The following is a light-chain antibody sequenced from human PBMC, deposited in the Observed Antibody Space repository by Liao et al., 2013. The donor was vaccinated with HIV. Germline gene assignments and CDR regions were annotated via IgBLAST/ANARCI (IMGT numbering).Light chain of an antibody. V-gene: IGLV3-21*04. Sequence: SYELTQPPSVSAAPGQTARITCGGSNIGSKTVHWYQQTPGQAPVLVMSYDDARPSGIPERFSGSNSGNTATLTISRVEAGDEADYYCQVWDYTDHLVFGGGTKLTVL. J-gene: IGLJ2*01. CDR3: QVWDYTDHLV. CDR1: NIGSKT. CDR2: YDD.